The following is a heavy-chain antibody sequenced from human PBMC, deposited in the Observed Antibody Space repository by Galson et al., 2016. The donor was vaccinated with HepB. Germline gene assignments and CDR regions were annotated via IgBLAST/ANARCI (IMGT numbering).Heavy chain of an antibody. Sequence: CAISGDSVYNNGAAWVWIRQSPSRGLEWLGRTFYRSTWENHYAGSVINRITISPDTSRNQFSLHLHSLTPEDTAAYYCARAVMLGRGMDVWGQGTTVTVSS. CDR3: ARAVMLGRGMDV. CDR1: GDSVYNNGAA. J-gene: IGHJ6*02. V-gene: IGHV6-1*01. CDR2: TFYRSTWEN. D-gene: IGHD3-10*01.